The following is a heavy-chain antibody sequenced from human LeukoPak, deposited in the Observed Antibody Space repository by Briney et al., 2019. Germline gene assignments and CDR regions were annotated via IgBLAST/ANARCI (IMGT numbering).Heavy chain of an antibody. CDR1: GFTFSSYA. V-gene: IGHV3-23*01. D-gene: IGHD2-2*01. Sequence: GGSLRLSCAASGFTFSSYAMSWVRQAPGKGLEWVSAISGSGGSTYYADSVKGRFTISRDNSKNTLYLQMNSLRAEDTAVYYCAKDPSFGFIVVVPAAMDPWGQGTLVTVSS. CDR3: AKDPSFGFIVVVPAAMDP. J-gene: IGHJ5*02. CDR2: ISGSGGST.